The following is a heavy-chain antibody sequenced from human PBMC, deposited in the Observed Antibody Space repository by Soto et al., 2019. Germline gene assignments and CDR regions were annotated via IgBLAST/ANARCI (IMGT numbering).Heavy chain of an antibody. CDR1: GGSISSYY. CDR3: AVILTGYIGMDV. V-gene: IGHV4-59*01. Sequence: QVQLQESGPGLVKPSETLSLTCTVSGGSISSYYWSWILQPPGKGLEWIGYIYYSGSTNYNPSLKSRVTISVDTSKNQFSLKLSSVTAADTAVYYCAVILTGYIGMDVWGLGTTVTVSS. CDR2: IYYSGST. D-gene: IGHD3-9*01. J-gene: IGHJ6*02.